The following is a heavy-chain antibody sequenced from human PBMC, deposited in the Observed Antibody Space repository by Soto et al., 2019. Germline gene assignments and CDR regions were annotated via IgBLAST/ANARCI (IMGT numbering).Heavy chain of an antibody. CDR2: INGSGGST. Sequence: GGSLRLSCAASGFTFSSYAMSWVRQAPGKGLEWVCVINGSGGSTYYADSVKGRVTISRENARNTLYLQMNSLRAEGTAVYYCAKCSPRYSSGLKAYYFDYWGQGTLVTVSS. J-gene: IGHJ4*02. CDR1: GFTFSSYA. CDR3: AKCSPRYSSGLKAYYFDY. D-gene: IGHD6-19*01. V-gene: IGHV3-23*01.